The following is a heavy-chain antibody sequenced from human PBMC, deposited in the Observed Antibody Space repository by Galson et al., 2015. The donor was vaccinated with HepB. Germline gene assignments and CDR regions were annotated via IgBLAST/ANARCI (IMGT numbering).Heavy chain of an antibody. CDR3: ASGGGY. D-gene: IGHD2-15*01. J-gene: IGHJ4*02. CDR2: ISYDGNIK. CDR1: GFTFSGYP. Sequence: SLRLSCAASGFTFSGYPMHWVRQALGKGLDWVAVISYDGNIKYYADSVKGRFTISRDNSKNTLYLQMNSLRPEDTAVYYCASGGGYWGQGTLVTVSS. V-gene: IGHV3-30-3*01.